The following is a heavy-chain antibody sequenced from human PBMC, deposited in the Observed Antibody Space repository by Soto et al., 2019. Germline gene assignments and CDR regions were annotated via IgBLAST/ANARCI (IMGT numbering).Heavy chain of an antibody. CDR2: INAGNGHT. D-gene: IGHD3-10*01. V-gene: IGHV1-3*01. CDR1: GFTFVMYA. CDR3: ARAAWFAEGYFDF. Sequence: GASVKVSCKASGFTFVMYAIHWVRQAPGQGLEWMAWINAGNGHTTYSQKFQGRVTITRDTSARTVYMELRSLRFEDTATYYCARAAWFAEGYFDFWGQGTTIIASS. J-gene: IGHJ4*02.